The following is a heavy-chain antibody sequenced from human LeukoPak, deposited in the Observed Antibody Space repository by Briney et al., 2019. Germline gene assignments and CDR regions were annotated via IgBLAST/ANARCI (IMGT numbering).Heavy chain of an antibody. J-gene: IGHJ4*02. Sequence: GGSLRLSCAASGFTISSSYMSWVCQAPGKGLEGVSVIYSGGSTYYAAYVKGRFFTSTDNTKNTPYLQINSLRAEDTAVYYCANNPHYYASSGYMVWGQGTLVTVSS. D-gene: IGHD3-22*01. V-gene: IGHV3-53*01. CDR2: IYSGGST. CDR3: ANNPHYYASSGYMV. CDR1: GFTISSSY.